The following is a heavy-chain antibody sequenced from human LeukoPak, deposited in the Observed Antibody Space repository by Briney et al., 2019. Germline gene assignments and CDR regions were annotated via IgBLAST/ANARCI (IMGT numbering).Heavy chain of an antibody. CDR3: ARLSARVSYDMLTGYSQTPGPSCDY. Sequence: PSETLSLTCTVSGGSISSSNHFWGSIRQPPGKWLEWIGSIYYSGSTYYHPSLKSRVTISGDTSKNQFSLKLSSVTAADTAVYYCARLSARVSYDMLTGYSQTPGPSCDYWGLGTLVTVST. CDR2: IYYSGST. CDR1: GGSISSSNHF. V-gene: IGHV4-39*01. J-gene: IGHJ4*02. D-gene: IGHD3-9*01.